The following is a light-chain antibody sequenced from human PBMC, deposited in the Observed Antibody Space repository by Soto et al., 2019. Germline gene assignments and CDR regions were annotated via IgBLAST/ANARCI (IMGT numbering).Light chain of an antibody. Sequence: DIQLSQSPSLLSASVGDRVTITCRARPDLDNYFAWYRQTPGEPPKLLIYGSYTLLSGVPRRFRCAGSGTEFSLTISSLQPEDFASYYCQQLNGSPPITFGQGTRVDIK. J-gene: IGKJ5*01. CDR1: PDLDNY. CDR2: GSY. V-gene: IGKV1-9*01. CDR3: QQLNGSPPIT.